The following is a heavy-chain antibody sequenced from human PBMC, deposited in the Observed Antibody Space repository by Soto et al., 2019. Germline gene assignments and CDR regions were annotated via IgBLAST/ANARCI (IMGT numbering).Heavy chain of an antibody. Sequence: ASVKVSCKASGFTFTSSAVQWVRQARGQRLEWIGWIVVGSGNTNYAQKFQERVTITRDMSTSTAYMELSSLRSEDTAVFYCAAGIGAPVAFDIWGQGTMVTVSS. J-gene: IGHJ3*02. CDR3: AAGIGAPVAFDI. D-gene: IGHD4-17*01. V-gene: IGHV1-58*01. CDR2: IVVGSGNT. CDR1: GFTFTSSA.